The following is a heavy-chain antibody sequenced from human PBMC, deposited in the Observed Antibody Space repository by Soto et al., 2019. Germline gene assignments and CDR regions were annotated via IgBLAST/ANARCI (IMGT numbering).Heavy chain of an antibody. Sequence: QVQVVESGGGVVQPGRSLRLSCAASGFTFSNYGMHWVRQAPGKGLEWVAVISYDGSNKYYADSVKGRFTISRDNSKNTLYLQMNSLRAEDTAVYYCARLDSSSSYTSYFVYWGQGTLVTVSS. D-gene: IGHD6-6*01. J-gene: IGHJ4*02. CDR3: ARLDSSSSYTSYFVY. CDR1: GFTFSNYG. CDR2: ISYDGSNK. V-gene: IGHV3-30*03.